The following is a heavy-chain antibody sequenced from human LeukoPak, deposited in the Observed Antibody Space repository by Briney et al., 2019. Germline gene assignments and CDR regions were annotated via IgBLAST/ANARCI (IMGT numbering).Heavy chain of an antibody. Sequence: GGSLRLSCAASGFSFDDYAMLWVRQGPGKGLEWVSLICGDGGSTYYGDSVKGRFTISRDNSKNSLYLEMNSLRIEDTGLYYCAKDKGDGEYVDYWGQGTLVTVSS. J-gene: IGHJ4*02. CDR3: AKDKGDGEYVDY. D-gene: IGHD5-24*01. CDR1: GFSFDDYA. CDR2: ICGDGGST. V-gene: IGHV3-43*02.